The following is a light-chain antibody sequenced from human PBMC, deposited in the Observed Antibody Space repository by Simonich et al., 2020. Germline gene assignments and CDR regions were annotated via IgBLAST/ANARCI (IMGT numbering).Light chain of an antibody. J-gene: IGKJ1*01. V-gene: IGKV4-1*01. CDR1: QSVLYSSNNKNY. Sequence: DIVMTQSPDSLAVSLGERATINCKSSQSVLYSSNNKNYLAWYQQKPGQPPKLLIDWATARESGVADRFSGSGSGTDFTLTISSLQAEDVAVYYCQQYYSTPLTFGQGTKVEIK. CDR2: WAT. CDR3: QQYYSTPLT.